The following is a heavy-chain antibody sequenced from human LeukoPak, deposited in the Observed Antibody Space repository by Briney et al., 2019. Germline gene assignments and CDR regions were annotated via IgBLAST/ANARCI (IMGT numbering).Heavy chain of an antibody. CDR3: ATIAVTTALDY. V-gene: IGHV3-74*01. CDR1: GFTFSNYW. D-gene: IGHD6-19*01. CDR2: INSDGGDT. Sequence: PGGSLRLSCAASGFTFSNYWMHWVCQAPATGLGWVSRINSDGGDTDYADSVKGRFTISRDNAKNKLFLEMNSLRAEDTAVYYCATIAVTTALDYWGQGVLVAVSS. J-gene: IGHJ4*02.